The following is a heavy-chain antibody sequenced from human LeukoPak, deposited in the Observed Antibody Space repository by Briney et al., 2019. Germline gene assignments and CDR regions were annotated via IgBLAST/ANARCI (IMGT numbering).Heavy chain of an antibody. V-gene: IGHV4-34*01. J-gene: IGHJ4*02. D-gene: IGHD3-10*01. CDR1: GGSFSGYY. CDR3: ARNYGSGSV. Sequence: SETLSLTCAVYGGSFSGYYWSWIRQPPGKGLEWIGEINHSGSTNYIPSLKSRVTISVDTSKNQFSLKLSSVTAADTAVYYCARNYGSGSVWGQGTLVTVSS. CDR2: INHSGST.